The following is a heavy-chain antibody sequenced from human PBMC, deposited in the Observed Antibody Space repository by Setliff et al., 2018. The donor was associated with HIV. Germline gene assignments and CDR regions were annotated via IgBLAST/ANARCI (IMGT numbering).Heavy chain of an antibody. J-gene: IGHJ6*03. V-gene: IGHV3-7*03. D-gene: IGHD2-15*01. CDR1: GFTFSGYW. CDR2: IKEDGSDK. CDR3: AKDGGGDYYYYYMDV. Sequence: PGGSLRLSCTASGFTFSGYWMSWVRQAPGKGLEWVANIKEDGSDKYYVDSVKGRFTISRDNAKNSLYLQMNRLRPEDTAVYYCAKDGGGDYYYYYMDVWGKGTTVTVSS.